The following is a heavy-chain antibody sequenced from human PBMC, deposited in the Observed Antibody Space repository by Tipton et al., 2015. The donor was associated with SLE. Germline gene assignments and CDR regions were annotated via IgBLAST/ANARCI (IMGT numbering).Heavy chain of an antibody. D-gene: IGHD1-1*01. Sequence: SLRLSCAASGFTFSSYEMNWVRQAPGKGLEWVSYISSSGSTIYYADSVKGRFTISRDNAKNSLYLQMNSLRAEDTAVYYCARATLGAFDIWGQGTMVTVSS. V-gene: IGHV3-48*03. CDR1: GFTFSSYE. J-gene: IGHJ3*02. CDR2: ISSSGSTI. CDR3: ARATLGAFDI.